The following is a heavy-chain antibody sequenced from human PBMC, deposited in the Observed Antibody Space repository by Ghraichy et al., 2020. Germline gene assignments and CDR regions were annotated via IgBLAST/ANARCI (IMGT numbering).Heavy chain of an antibody. CDR2: INSGGGTI. D-gene: IGHD5-12*01. V-gene: IGHV3-48*03. CDR3: ARDSLIYSRPRMAYYVAFDV. J-gene: IGHJ6*02. CDR1: GFTLTDYG. Sequence: GGSLRLSCGMSGFTLTDYGMNWVRQAPGKGLEWVAYINSGGGTIYYADSVKGRFTISRDHSKNSVDLQMNSLRVEDTALYYCARDSLIYSRPRMAYYVAFDVWGQGTTVTVSS.